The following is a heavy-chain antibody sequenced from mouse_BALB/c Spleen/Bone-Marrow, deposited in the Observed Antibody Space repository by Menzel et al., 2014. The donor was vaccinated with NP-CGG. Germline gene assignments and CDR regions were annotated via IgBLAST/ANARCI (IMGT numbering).Heavy chain of an antibody. CDR1: GFNIKDTY. D-gene: IGHD1-1*01. CDR2: IDPANGNT. CDR3: ARSRGYGSSYYAMDY. J-gene: IGHJ4*01. V-gene: IGHV14-3*02. Sequence: VQLKQSGAELVKPGASVKLSCTASGFNIKDTYMHWVKQRPEQGLEWIGRIDPANGNTKYDPKFQGKATITADTSSNTAYLQLSSLTSEDTAVYYCARSRGYGSSYYAMDYWGQGTSVTLSS.